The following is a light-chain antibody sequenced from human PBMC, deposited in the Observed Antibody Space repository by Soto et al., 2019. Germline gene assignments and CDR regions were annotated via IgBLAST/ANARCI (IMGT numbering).Light chain of an antibody. V-gene: IGKV3-15*01. J-gene: IGKJ4*01. Sequence: EIVMTQSPATLSVSPGQRATLSCRASQSINSNLAWYQQKVGRPPRLLIYGASTRATGVPARFSGSGSGTEYTLTISSLQSEDFAVYYCQQYGDSSLTFGGGTKVEVK. CDR1: QSINSN. CDR2: GAS. CDR3: QQYGDSSLT.